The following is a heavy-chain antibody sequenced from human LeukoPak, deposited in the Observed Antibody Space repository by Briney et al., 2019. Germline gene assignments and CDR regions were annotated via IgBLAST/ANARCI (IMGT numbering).Heavy chain of an antibody. CDR1: GFTFDDPP. CDR3: AIFFFTRKTAYEMDV. CDR2: ISWNSGCI. Sequence: PGRSLRLSCAASGFTFDDPPMHWLRQAPGKAQEWIAGISWNSGCIGYADSVKGRFTISRDNAKNSLYLQMNSLRAEDTALYYCAIFFFTRKTAYEMDVWGQGTTVTVSS. D-gene: IGHD1-14*01. V-gene: IGHV3-9*01. J-gene: IGHJ6*02.